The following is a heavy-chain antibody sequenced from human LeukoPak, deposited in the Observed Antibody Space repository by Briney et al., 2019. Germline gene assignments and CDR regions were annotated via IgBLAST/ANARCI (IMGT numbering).Heavy chain of an antibody. Sequence: PGGSLRLSCAASGFTFSSYAMSWVRQAPGKGLEWVSAISGSGGSTYYADSVKGRFTISRGNSRNTLYLQMNSLRAEDTAVYYCAKDPSKYSSSWYVVYWGQGTLVTVSS. CDR3: AKDPSKYSSSWYVVY. CDR1: GFTFSSYA. V-gene: IGHV3-23*01. CDR2: ISGSGGST. J-gene: IGHJ4*02. D-gene: IGHD6-13*01.